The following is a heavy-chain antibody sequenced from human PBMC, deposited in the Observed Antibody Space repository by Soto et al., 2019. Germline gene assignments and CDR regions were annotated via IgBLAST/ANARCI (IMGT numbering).Heavy chain of an antibody. CDR1: GGSIRTYY. V-gene: IGHV4-59*01. CDR2: MSYSGST. D-gene: IGHD7-27*01. CDR3: ARVGATAEFDF. J-gene: IGHJ4*02. Sequence: QILLQESGPGLVKPSETLSLTCTVSGGSIRTYYWSWIRQPPGKGLQWIGYMSYSMSYSGSTTYNPSLKSRGSMSGDTSKIQFSLRLTSVTAADTAVYYCARVGATAEFDFWGQGTLVTVSS.